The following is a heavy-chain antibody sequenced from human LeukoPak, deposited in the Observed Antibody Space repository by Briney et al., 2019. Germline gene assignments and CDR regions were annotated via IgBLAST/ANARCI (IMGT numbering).Heavy chain of an antibody. Sequence: SETLSLTCIVSHGSISGYYWSWIRQPPGKGLEWIGYIFYSGSTNYNPSLKSRVTISVDTSKIQFSLRLSSVTAADTAVYYCARQGYSNSYYYMDVWGDGTTVTVSS. D-gene: IGHD6-13*01. CDR2: IFYSGST. V-gene: IGHV4-59*08. CDR1: HGSISGYY. J-gene: IGHJ6*03. CDR3: ARQGYSNSYYYMDV.